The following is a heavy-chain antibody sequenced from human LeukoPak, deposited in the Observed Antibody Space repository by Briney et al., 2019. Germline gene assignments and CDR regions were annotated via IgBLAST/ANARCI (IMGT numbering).Heavy chain of an antibody. CDR3: AKAVGGTFDY. D-gene: IGHD1-26*01. CDR1: GFTFSSYA. V-gene: IGHV3-23*01. J-gene: IGHJ4*02. CDR2: ISGSGDST. Sequence: TGGSLRLSCAASGFTFSSYAMSWVRQAPGKGLEWVSAISGSGDSTYYTDSVKGRFTISRDNSKNTLFLQMNSLRPEDTPLYYCAKAVGGTFDYWGQGTLVTVSS.